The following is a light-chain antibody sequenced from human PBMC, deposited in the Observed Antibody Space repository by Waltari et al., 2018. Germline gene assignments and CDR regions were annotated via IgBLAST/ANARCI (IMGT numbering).Light chain of an antibody. CDR3: QHYGTLPAT. CDR2: CAY. J-gene: IGKJ1*01. V-gene: IGKV3-20*01. CDR1: QSVSRA. Sequence: EIVLTQSPRTLSLSPGERATLSCRASQSVSRALDWYQQKPGEAPRLLLYCAYTRATGIPXXFSGXGSETDFSLTISRLEPEDFAVYYCQHYGTLPATFGQGTKVQIK.